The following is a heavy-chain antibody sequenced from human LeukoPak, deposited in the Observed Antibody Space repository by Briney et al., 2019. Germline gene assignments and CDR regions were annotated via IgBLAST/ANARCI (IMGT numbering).Heavy chain of an antibody. V-gene: IGHV4-39*07. J-gene: IGHJ5*02. D-gene: IGHD3-10*01. CDR2: IYYSGST. Sequence: SETLSLTCTVSGGSISSSSYYWGWIRQPPGKGLEWIGSIYYSGSTYYNPSLKSRVTISVDTSKNQFSLKLSSVTAADTAVYYCAREDTVLLWFGKNFDPWGQGTLVTVSS. CDR3: AREDTVLLWFGKNFDP. CDR1: GGSISSSSYY.